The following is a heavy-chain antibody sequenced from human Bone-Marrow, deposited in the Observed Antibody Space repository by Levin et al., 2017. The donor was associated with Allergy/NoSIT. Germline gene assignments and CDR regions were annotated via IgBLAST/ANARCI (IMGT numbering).Heavy chain of an antibody. V-gene: IGHV3-66*01. CDR2: IYSGGST. Sequence: LSLTCAASGFTVSTNYMTWVRQAPGKGLEWVSVIYSGGSTNYADSVKGRFTISRDNSKNTLYLQMNSLRAEDTAVYYCARGGSSDYYYAYWGQGTLVTVSS. J-gene: IGHJ4*02. D-gene: IGHD3-22*01. CDR1: GFTVSTNY. CDR3: ARGGSSDYYYAY.